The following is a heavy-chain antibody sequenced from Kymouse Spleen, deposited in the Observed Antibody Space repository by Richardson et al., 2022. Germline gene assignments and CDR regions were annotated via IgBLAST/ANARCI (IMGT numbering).Heavy chain of an antibody. Sequence: QVQLVESGGGVVQPGRSLRLSCAASGFTFSSYGMHWVRQAPGKGLEWVAVIWYDGSNKYYADSVKGRFTISRDNSKNTLYLQMNSLRAEDTAVYYCARDPLYDILTGPGRDYFDYWGQGTLVTVSS. D-gene: IGHD3-9*01. V-gene: IGHV3-33*01. CDR2: IWYDGSNK. CDR3: ARDPLYDILTGPGRDYFDY. CDR1: GFTFSSYG. J-gene: IGHJ4*02.